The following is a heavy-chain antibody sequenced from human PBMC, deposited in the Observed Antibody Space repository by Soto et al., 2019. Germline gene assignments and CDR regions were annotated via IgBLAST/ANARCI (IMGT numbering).Heavy chain of an antibody. CDR2: INHSGST. J-gene: IGHJ6*02. CDR3: ARGGGLYYYYGMDV. V-gene: IGHV4-34*01. D-gene: IGHD3-16*01. Sequence: SETLSLTCAVYGGSFSGYYWSWIRQPPGKGLEWIGEINHSGSTNYNPSLKSRVTISVDTSKNQFSLKLSSVTAADTAVYYCARGGGLYYYYGMDVWGQGTTVTVSS. CDR1: GGSFSGYY.